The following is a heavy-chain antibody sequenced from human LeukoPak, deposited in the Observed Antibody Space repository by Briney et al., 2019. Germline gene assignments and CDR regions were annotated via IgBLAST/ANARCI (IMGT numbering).Heavy chain of an antibody. Sequence: SETLSLTCTVSGGSISSYYWSWIRQPPGKGLEWIGYIYYSGSTNYNPSLKSRVTMSVDTSKNQFSLKLSSVTAADTAVYYCARGGNSGDYYYYGMDVWGQGTTVTVSS. CDR2: IYYSGST. D-gene: IGHD4-23*01. V-gene: IGHV4-59*12. CDR1: GGSISSYY. J-gene: IGHJ6*02. CDR3: ARGGNSGDYYYYGMDV.